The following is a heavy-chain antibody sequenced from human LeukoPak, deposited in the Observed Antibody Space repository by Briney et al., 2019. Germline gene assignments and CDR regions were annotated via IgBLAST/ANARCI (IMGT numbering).Heavy chain of an antibody. CDR1: GGSIRNYY. V-gene: IGHV4-59*01. CDR2: IHYSGST. D-gene: IGHD3-3*01. CDR3: GGGGERSGYLNHYYSGMDG. Sequence: SETLSLTCIVSGGSIRNYYWNWIRQSPGKGLEWIGSIHYSGSTYYRPTLKSRVTMSVDTSKNQFSLKLTSVTAADTAVYYCGGGGERSGYLNHYYSGMDGGGQGTTGTVSS. J-gene: IGHJ6*02.